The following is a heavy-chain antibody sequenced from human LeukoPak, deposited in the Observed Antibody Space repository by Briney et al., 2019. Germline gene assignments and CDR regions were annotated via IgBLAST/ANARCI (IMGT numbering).Heavy chain of an antibody. V-gene: IGHV4-59*01. Sequence: SETLSLTCTVSGGSISSYYWSWIRQPPGKGLEWIGYIYYSGSTNYNPSLKSRVTISVDTSKNQFSLKLSSVTAADTAVYYCARESGSGSYWDYWGQGTLVTVSS. D-gene: IGHD3-10*01. CDR1: GGSISSYY. CDR2: IYYSGST. CDR3: ARESGSGSYWDY. J-gene: IGHJ4*02.